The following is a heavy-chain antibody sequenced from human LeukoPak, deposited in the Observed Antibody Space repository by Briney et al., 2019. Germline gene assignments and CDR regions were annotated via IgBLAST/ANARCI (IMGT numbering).Heavy chain of an antibody. CDR2: ISSSSSYI. Sequence: GGSLRLSCAASGFTFSSYSMNWVRQAPGKGLEWVSSISSSSSYIYYADSVKGRFTISRDNSKNTLYLQMNSLRAEDTAVYYCAKGGYYYDSSGYYVLTFFDYWGQGTLVTVSS. V-gene: IGHV3-21*01. D-gene: IGHD3-22*01. CDR1: GFTFSSYS. CDR3: AKGGYYYDSSGYYVLTFFDY. J-gene: IGHJ4*02.